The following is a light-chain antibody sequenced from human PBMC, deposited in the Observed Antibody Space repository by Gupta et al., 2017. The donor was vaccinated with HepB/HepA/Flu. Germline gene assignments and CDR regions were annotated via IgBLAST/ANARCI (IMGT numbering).Light chain of an antibody. Sequence: QSVLTQPPSVSAAPGQPVTISCAGSSSNIGGNVVSWYQQFPGTVPKLLIYEHNKRPSGIPDRFSGSKSGSSATLGITGLQTGDEADYYCGTWDSSLSVWVFGGGTKLTVL. CDR2: EHN. V-gene: IGLV1-51*02. CDR1: SSNIGGNV. CDR3: GTWDSSLSVWV. J-gene: IGLJ3*02.